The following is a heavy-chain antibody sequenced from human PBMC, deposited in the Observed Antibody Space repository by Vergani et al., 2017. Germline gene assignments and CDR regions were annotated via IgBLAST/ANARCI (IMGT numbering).Heavy chain of an antibody. J-gene: IGHJ4*02. CDR2: ISGSGGST. D-gene: IGHD2-2*01. CDR3: AKDGRGFSSSTS. CDR1: GFTFSSYA. Sequence: EVQLLESGGGLAQPGGSLRLSCAASGFTFSSYAMSWVRQAPGKGLEWVSAISGSGGSTYYADSVKGRFTISRDNSKNTLYLQMNSLRAEDTAVYYCAKDGRGFSSSTSWGQGTLVTVSS. V-gene: IGHV3-23*01.